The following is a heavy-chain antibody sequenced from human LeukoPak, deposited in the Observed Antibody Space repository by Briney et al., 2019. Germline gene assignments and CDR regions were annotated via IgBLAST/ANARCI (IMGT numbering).Heavy chain of an antibody. CDR2: ISSSSSYI. CDR3: ARGPPRNPFDY. Sequence: GGSLTLLCAASGFTFYSYSMNWVRQAPGKGREWGSSISSSSSYIYYADSVKGRFTISRDNAKNSLYLQMNSLRAEDTAVYYCARGPPRNPFDYWGQGTLVTVSS. V-gene: IGHV3-21*01. CDR1: GFTFYSYS. J-gene: IGHJ4*02.